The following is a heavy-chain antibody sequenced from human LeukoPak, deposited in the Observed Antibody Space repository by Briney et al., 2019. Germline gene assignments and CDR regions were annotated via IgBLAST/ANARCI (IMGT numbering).Heavy chain of an antibody. Sequence: ASVKVSCKASGYTFTSYGISWVRQAPGQGLEWMGWISAYNGNTNYAQKLQGRVTMTTDTSTSTVYMEVRSLRSDDTAVYYCARDRYYDILTGYLQDAFDIWGQGTMVTISS. CDR2: ISAYNGNT. J-gene: IGHJ3*02. V-gene: IGHV1-18*01. CDR3: ARDRYYDILTGYLQDAFDI. D-gene: IGHD3-9*01. CDR1: GYTFTSYG.